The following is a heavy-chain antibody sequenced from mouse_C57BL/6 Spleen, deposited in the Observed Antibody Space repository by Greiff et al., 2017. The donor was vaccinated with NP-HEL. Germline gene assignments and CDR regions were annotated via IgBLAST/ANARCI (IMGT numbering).Heavy chain of an antibody. Sequence: VQRVESGAELMKPGASVKLSCKATGYTFTGYWIEWVKQRPGQGLEWIGYINPSSGYTKYNQKFKDKATLTADKSSSTAYMQLSSLTYEDSAVYYCARNYGSSEGFAYWGQGTLVTVSA. CDR2: INPSSGYT. D-gene: IGHD1-1*01. J-gene: IGHJ3*01. CDR1: GYTFTGYW. CDR3: ARNYGSSEGFAY. V-gene: IGHV1-7*01.